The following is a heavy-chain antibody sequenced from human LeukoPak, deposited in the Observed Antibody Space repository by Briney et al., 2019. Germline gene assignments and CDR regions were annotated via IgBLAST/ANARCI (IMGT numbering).Heavy chain of an antibody. D-gene: IGHD3-22*01. CDR1: GGSVSGTSYY. Sequence: PSETLPLTCTVSGGSVSGTSYYWGWIRQPPGKGLEWIGSIYYSGSTYYNPSLKSRVTISVDTSKNQFSLELSSVTAADTAVYYCARVGDYYDSSAYYPYYFDYWGQGTLVTVSS. CDR2: IYYSGST. CDR3: ARVGDYYDSSAYYPYYFDY. V-gene: IGHV4-39*07. J-gene: IGHJ4*02.